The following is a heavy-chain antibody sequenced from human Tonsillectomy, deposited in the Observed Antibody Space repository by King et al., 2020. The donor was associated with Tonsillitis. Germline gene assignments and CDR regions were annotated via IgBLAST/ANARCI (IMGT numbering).Heavy chain of an antibody. CDR2: ISYDVSNN. CDR3: AREGDYGDSYAMVV. Sequence: CAASGFTFSSYAMHWVRQAPGKGLKWVSVISYDVSNNDYADSVKGRFTISRANSKNTLVLQMNSLRAVDTAVHYCAREGDYGDSYAMVVCGPGTTVIVSS. D-gene: IGHD4-17*01. CDR1: GFTFSSYA. J-gene: IGHJ6*02. V-gene: IGHV3-30*04.